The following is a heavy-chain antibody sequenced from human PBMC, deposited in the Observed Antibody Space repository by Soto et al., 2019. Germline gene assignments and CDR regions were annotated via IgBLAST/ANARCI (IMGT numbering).Heavy chain of an antibody. J-gene: IGHJ6*04. D-gene: IGHD3-9*01. CDR3: ARDVANYDILTGGTVPNYYYGMDV. V-gene: IGHV3-33*01. CDR1: GFTFSSYG. CDR2: IWYDGSNK. Sequence: GGSMKLSCAASGFTFSSYGMHWARQDPGKGLQWVAVIWYDGSNKYYADSVKGRFTISRDNSKNTLYLQMNSLRAEDTAVYYCARDVANYDILTGGTVPNYYYGMDVWGEGTTVTVSS.